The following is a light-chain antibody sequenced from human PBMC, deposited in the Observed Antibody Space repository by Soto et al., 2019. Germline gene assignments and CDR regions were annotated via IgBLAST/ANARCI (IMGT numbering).Light chain of an antibody. CDR3: CSYAGTYTLFV. CDR1: SSDVGAYNY. Sequence: QSALTQPRSVSGSPGQSVTISCTGTSSDVGAYNYVSWYQQHPGKAPKLMIYDVNKRPSGVPDRFSGSKSGNTASLTISGLQAEDEADYYCCSYAGTYTLFVFGTGTKATVL. CDR2: DVN. V-gene: IGLV2-11*01. J-gene: IGLJ1*01.